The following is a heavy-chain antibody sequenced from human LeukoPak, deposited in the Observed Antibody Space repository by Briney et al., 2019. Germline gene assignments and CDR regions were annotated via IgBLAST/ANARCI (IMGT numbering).Heavy chain of an antibody. Sequence: GGSLRLSCAASGFTFSSYAMSWVRQAPGKGLEWVSSISLSGGSTYYTDSVKGRFTISRDNSKNTLYLQMTSLRAEDTAIYYCAKAEGSSTWYRGEYFQHWGQGTLVTVSS. V-gene: IGHV3-23*01. CDR2: ISLSGGST. D-gene: IGHD6-13*01. CDR3: AKAEGSSTWYRGEYFQH. J-gene: IGHJ1*01. CDR1: GFTFSSYA.